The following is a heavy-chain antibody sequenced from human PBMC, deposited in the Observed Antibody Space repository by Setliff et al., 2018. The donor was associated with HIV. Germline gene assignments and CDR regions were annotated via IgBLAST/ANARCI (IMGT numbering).Heavy chain of an antibody. CDR3: ARSSAYYYDSSGYYTGDY. CDR1: GYTFTSYG. D-gene: IGHD3-22*01. J-gene: IGHJ4*02. CDR2: ISAYNGNT. Sequence: ASVKVSCKASGYTFTSYGISWVRQAPGQGPEWMGWISAYNGNTNYAQKLQGRVTMTTDTSTSTAYMELRSLRSDDTAVYYCARSSAYYYDSSGYYTGDYWGQGTLVTVSS. V-gene: IGHV1-18*01.